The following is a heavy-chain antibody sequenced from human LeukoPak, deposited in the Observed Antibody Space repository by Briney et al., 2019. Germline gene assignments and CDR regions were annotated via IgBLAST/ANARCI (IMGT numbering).Heavy chain of an antibody. Sequence: PGGSLRLSCAASGFTFSSYAMHWVRQAPGKGLEWVAVISYDGSNKYYADSVKGRFTISRDNSKNTLYLQMNSLRAEDTAVYYCARVIRGYSYGDTLDYWGQGTLVTVSS. CDR1: GFTFSSYA. D-gene: IGHD5-18*01. J-gene: IGHJ4*02. V-gene: IGHV3-30*04. CDR2: ISYDGSNK. CDR3: ARVIRGYSYGDTLDY.